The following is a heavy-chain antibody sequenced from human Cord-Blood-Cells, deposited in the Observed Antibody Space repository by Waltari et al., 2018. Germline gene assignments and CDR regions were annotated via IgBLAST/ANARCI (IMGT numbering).Heavy chain of an antibody. V-gene: IGHV4-39*01. Sequence: QLQLQESGPGLVKPSETLSLTCTVSGGSISSSSYYWGWIRQPPGKGLEWIGSIYYSGSTYYNPSLKSRVTMSVDTSKNQFSLKLSAVTAADTAVYYCARRYSSSSGFDPWGQGTLVTVSS. CDR2: IYYSGST. CDR1: GGSISSSSYY. CDR3: ARRYSSSSGFDP. D-gene: IGHD6-13*01. J-gene: IGHJ5*02.